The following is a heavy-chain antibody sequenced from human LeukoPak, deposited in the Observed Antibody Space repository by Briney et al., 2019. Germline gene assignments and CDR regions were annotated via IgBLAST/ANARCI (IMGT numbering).Heavy chain of an antibody. V-gene: IGHV3-23*01. D-gene: IGHD3-22*01. CDR2: IGSSGDIT. CDR3: AKDQRHRHSSGYWPTGDY. J-gene: IGHJ4*02. CDR1: GFTFSSYA. Sequence: GGSLRLSCAASGFTFSSYAMSWVRQAPGMGLEWVSSIGSSGDITYYADSVKGRFTISRDNSKNTLYLQMNSLRAEDTAVYYCAKDQRHRHSSGYWPTGDYWGQGTLVTVSS.